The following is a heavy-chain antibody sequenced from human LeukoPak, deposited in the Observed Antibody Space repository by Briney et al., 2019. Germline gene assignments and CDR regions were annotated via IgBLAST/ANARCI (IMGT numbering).Heavy chain of an antibody. Sequence: SETLSLTCAVYGGSLSGYYWSWIRQPPGKGREWIGEINHSGSTNYNPSLKSRVTISVDTSKNPFSLKLSSVTAADTAVYYCARGVLYSSGRVFSHWGQGTLVTVSS. D-gene: IGHD6-19*01. J-gene: IGHJ4*02. CDR2: INHSGST. CDR1: GGSLSGYY. CDR3: ARGVLYSSGRVFSH. V-gene: IGHV4-34*01.